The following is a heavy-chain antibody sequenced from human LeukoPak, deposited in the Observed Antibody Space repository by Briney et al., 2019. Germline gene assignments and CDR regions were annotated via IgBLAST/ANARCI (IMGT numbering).Heavy chain of an antibody. CDR3: ARGRPVFDY. Sequence: PSETLSLTCAVYGGSFSGYYWSWIRQPPGKGLEWIGEINHSGSTNYNPSLKSRVTISVDTSKNQLSLNLSSVTAADTAVYYCARGRPVFDYWGQGTLVTVSS. V-gene: IGHV4-34*01. J-gene: IGHJ4*02. CDR1: GGSFSGYY. CDR2: INHSGST.